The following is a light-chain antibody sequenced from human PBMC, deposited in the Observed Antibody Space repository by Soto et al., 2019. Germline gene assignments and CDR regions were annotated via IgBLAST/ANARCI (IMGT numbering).Light chain of an antibody. CDR2: AAS. J-gene: IGKJ1*01. CDR1: QTISTY. V-gene: IGKV1-39*01. CDR3: QQSYSIPLA. Sequence: DIQMTQSPSSLSASVGDRVTITCRASQTISTYLNWYQQKPGRAPNLLIYAASTLQPGVPSRFSGSGSGTDFTLTISGLQPEDLAIYYCQQSYSIPLAFGQGTKVEIE.